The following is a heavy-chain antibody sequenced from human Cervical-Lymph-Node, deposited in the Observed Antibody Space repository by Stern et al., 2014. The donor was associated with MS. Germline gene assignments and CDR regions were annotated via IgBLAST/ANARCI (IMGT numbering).Heavy chain of an antibody. Sequence: VQLGQSGAVVKEPGAFLKISCQTSGYSFTNYWIGWVRQMPGQGLEWMGIIYPGDSDPKSIPSFLGQFPIPADKSTNTAYVQWSSLKASDTATYYCARRAGYCSRTNCYAYWYFDLWGRGTLVTVSS. CDR3: ARRAGYCSRTNCYAYWYFDL. D-gene: IGHD2-2*01. V-gene: IGHV5-51*01. CDR1: GYSFTNYW. J-gene: IGHJ2*01. CDR2: IYPGDSDP.